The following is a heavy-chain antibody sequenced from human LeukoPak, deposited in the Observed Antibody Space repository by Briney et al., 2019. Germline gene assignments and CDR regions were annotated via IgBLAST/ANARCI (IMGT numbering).Heavy chain of an antibody. D-gene: IGHD2-2*01. CDR2: INHSGST. CDR1: GGSFSGYY. CDR3: AVVFDYRRCYYYYYMDV. Sequence: SETLSLTCAVYGGSFSGYYWSWIRQPPGKGLEWIGEINHSGSTNYKPSLKSRVTISVDTSKNQFSLKLSSVAAADTAVYYCAVVFDYRRCYYYYYMDVWDKGTTVTVSS. V-gene: IGHV4-34*01. J-gene: IGHJ6*03.